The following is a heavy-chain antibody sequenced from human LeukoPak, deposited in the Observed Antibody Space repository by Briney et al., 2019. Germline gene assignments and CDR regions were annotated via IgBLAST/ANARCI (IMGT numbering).Heavy chain of an antibody. J-gene: IGHJ2*01. CDR2: ISGSGGST. CDR1: GFTFSSYA. Sequence: GGSLRLSCAASGFTFSSYAMSWDRQAPGKGLEWVSAISGSGGSTYYADSVKGRFTISRDNSKNTLYLQMNSLRAEDTAVYYCAKYSSSWYANWYFNLWGRGTLVTVSS. D-gene: IGHD6-13*01. CDR3: AKYSSSWYANWYFNL. V-gene: IGHV3-23*01.